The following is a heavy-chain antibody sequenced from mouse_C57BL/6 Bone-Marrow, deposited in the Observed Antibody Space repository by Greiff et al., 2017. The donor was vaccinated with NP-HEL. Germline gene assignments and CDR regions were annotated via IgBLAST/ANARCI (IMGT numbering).Heavy chain of an antibody. CDR3: ARRGDDYDVDYAMDY. CDR2: IDPSDSYT. D-gene: IGHD2-4*01. CDR1: GYTFTSYW. V-gene: IGHV1-69*01. J-gene: IGHJ4*01. Sequence: VQLQQPGAELVMPGASVKLSCKASGYTFTSYWMHWVKQRPGQGLEWIGEIDPSDSYTNYNQKFKGKSTLTVDKSSSTAYMQLSSLTSEDSAVYYCARRGDDYDVDYAMDYWGQGTSVTVSS.